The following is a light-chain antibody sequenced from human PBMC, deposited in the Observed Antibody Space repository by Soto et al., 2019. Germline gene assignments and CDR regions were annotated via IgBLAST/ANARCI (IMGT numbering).Light chain of an antibody. Sequence: QSVLTQPASVSGSPGQSITISCTGTSSDVGGYNYVSWYQQHPGKAPKLMIYEVSNRPSGVSNRFSGSKSGNTASLTISGLQAEDEADYFCQSYDGTLTGVIFGGGTKLTVL. CDR1: SSDVGGYNY. CDR3: QSYDGTLTGVI. V-gene: IGLV2-14*01. J-gene: IGLJ2*01. CDR2: EVS.